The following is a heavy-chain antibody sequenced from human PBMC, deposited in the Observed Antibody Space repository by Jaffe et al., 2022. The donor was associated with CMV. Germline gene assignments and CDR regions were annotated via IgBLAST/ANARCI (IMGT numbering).Heavy chain of an antibody. J-gene: IGHJ6*02. CDR2: IREDGSEE. V-gene: IGHV3-7*01. D-gene: IGHD3-3*01. Sequence: EVQLGESGGGLVQPGGSLRLSCAASGFTFSTYWMSWVRQAPGKGLEWVANIREDGSEEYYVDSVKGRFTISRDNAENSLHLQMNSLRAEDTAVYYCVRDRGRLEWLSYGNAYYYYGMDVWGQGTTVTVSS. CDR3: VRDRGRLEWLSYGNAYYYYGMDV. CDR1: GFTFSTYW.